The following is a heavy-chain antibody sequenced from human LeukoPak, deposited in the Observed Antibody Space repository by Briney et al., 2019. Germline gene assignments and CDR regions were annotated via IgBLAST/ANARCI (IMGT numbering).Heavy chain of an antibody. Sequence: PGGSLRLSCAASGFTFSSYSMNWVRQAPGKGLEWVSYISSSSSTIYYADSVKGRFTISRDNAKNSLYLQMNSLRAEDTAVYYCARERPIAVAGIDYWGQGTLVTVSS. D-gene: IGHD6-19*01. CDR2: ISSSSSTI. V-gene: IGHV3-48*04. CDR3: ARERPIAVAGIDY. CDR1: GFTFSSYS. J-gene: IGHJ4*02.